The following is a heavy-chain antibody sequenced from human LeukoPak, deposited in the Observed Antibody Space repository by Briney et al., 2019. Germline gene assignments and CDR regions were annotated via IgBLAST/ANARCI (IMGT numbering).Heavy chain of an antibody. J-gene: IGHJ4*02. CDR2: INQGGSTN. CDR3: TTSDDSSGNN. D-gene: IGHD3-22*01. Sequence: GSLTLTCAASGCTIRNFWLSWVRQAPGKGLEWMANINQGGSTNYYVDSVKGRFTISRDNAKNSLYLEMNTVRCEDTAVYYCTTSDDSSGNNWGQGTLVTVSS. CDR1: GCTIRNFW. V-gene: IGHV3-7*01.